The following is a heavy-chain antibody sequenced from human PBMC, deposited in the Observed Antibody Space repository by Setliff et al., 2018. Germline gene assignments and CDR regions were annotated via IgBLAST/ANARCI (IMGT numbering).Heavy chain of an antibody. V-gene: IGHV1-18*01. D-gene: IGHD2-21*01. CDR2: ISVYNGKT. Sequence: ASVKVSCKASGYTFTSYGFSWVRQAPGQGLEWMGWISVYNGKTKYAQKFQGRVTMTTDTSTRTAYMEVTSLRSDDTAVYYCATEKFPGDWGDYCGQGTLVTVAS. CDR3: ATEKFPGDWGDY. CDR1: GYTFTSYG. J-gene: IGHJ4*02.